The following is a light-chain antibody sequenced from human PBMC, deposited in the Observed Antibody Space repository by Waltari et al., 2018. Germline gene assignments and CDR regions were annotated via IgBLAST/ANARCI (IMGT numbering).Light chain of an antibody. J-gene: IGKJ4*01. CDR2: GAS. V-gene: IGKV3-15*01. Sequence: EIVMTQSPATLSVSPGERAALSCRASQRVSSNLSWYQQKPGQAPRLLIYGASTRATGILARFSSSGSGEKFTLTISSLQSEEFAVYYCQQYNKWSPVTFGGGTKVEIK. CDR3: QQYNKWSPVT. CDR1: QRVSSN.